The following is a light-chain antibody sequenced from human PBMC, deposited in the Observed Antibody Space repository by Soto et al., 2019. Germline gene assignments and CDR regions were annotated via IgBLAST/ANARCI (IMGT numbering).Light chain of an antibody. V-gene: IGLV1-44*01. Sequence: SVLTQPPSASVTHRQRVTISCSGSSSNIGSNYVYWYQQLPGTAPKLLIYSNNQRPSGVPDRFSGSKSGTSASLAISGLQSADEDDYYCAVWDASLNGPVFVGGNK. J-gene: IGLJ3*02. CDR1: SSNIGSNY. CDR2: SNN. CDR3: AVWDASLNGPV.